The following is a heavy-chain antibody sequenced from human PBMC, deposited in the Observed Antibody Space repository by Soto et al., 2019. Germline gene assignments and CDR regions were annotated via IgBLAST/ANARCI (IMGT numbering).Heavy chain of an antibody. CDR2: IKGDGSEK. J-gene: IGHJ6*02. V-gene: IGHV3-7*01. CDR3: GRDEVRNGVGV. CDR1: GFTFTSYW. Sequence: HPGGSLRLSCVASGFTFTSYWMSWVRQAPGKGLEWVANIKGDGSEKRYVDSVKGRLTISRDNAKNSVYLQMNSLGVEDTALYYCGRDEVRNGVGVWGQGTTVTVSS.